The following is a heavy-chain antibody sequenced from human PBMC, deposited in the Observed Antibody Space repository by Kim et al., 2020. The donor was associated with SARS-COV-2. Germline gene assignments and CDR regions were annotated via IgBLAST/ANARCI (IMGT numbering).Heavy chain of an antibody. J-gene: IGHJ4*02. V-gene: IGHV3-66*01. CDR3: ARGNRAGDY. CDR2: GST. Sequence: GSTYYADSVKGRFTISRDNSKNTLYLQMNSLRAEDTAVYYCARGNRAGDYWGQGTLVTVSS.